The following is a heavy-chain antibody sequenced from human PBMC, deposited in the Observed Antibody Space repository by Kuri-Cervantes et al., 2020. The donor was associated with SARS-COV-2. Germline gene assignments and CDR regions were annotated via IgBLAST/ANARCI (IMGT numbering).Heavy chain of an antibody. V-gene: IGHV3-21*01. Sequence: GESLKISCAASGFIFSSYSMNWVRQAPGKGLEWVSSISSSSSYIYYADSVKGRFTIPRDNAKNSLYLQMNSLRAEDTAVYYCARSSSYSSGWYPFDYWGQGTLVTGAS. CDR3: ARSSSYSSGWYPFDY. J-gene: IGHJ4*02. CDR1: GFIFSSYS. D-gene: IGHD6-19*01. CDR2: ISSSSSYI.